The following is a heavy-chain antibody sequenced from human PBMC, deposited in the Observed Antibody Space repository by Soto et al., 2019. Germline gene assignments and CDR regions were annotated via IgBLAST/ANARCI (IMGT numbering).Heavy chain of an antibody. CDR2: MNPNSGNT. CDR3: ARTYCSSTSCRNYYYYGMDV. V-gene: IGHV1-8*01. CDR1: GYTFTSYD. D-gene: IGHD2-2*01. J-gene: IGHJ6*02. Sequence: ASVKVSCKASGYTFTSYDINWVRQATGQGLEWMGWMNPNSGNTGYAQEFQGRVTMTMNTSISTAYMELSSLRSEDTAVYYCARTYCSSTSCRNYYYYGMDVWGQGTTVTVSS.